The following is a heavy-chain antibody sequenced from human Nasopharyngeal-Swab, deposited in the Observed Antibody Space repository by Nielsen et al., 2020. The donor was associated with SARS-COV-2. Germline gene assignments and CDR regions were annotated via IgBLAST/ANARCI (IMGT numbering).Heavy chain of an antibody. J-gene: IGHJ4*02. CDR3: ARHRYFDY. V-gene: IGHV5-51*01. CDR1: GYSFTKYW. Sequence: KVSCKASGYSFTKYWIGWVRQMPGKGLEWMGIIYPGDSDTRYSPSFQGQVTISADKSISTAYLQWNSLKASDTAMYYCARHRYFDYWGQGTLVTVSS. CDR2: IYPGDSDT.